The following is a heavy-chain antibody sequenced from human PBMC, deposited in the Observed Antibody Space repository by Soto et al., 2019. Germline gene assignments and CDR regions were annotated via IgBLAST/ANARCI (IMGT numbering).Heavy chain of an antibody. Sequence: PGGSLRLSCAASGFTFSDYYMSWIRQAPGKGLEWVSYISSSSSYTNYADSVKGRFTISRDNAKNSLYLQMNSLRAEDTAVYYCARVGVTIFYGMDVWGQGTTVTVSS. CDR2: ISSSSSYT. J-gene: IGHJ6*02. CDR3: ARVGVTIFYGMDV. CDR1: GFTFSDYY. V-gene: IGHV3-11*06. D-gene: IGHD3-3*01.